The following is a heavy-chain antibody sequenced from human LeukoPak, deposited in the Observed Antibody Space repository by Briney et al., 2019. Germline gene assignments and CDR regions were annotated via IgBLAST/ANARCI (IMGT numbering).Heavy chain of an antibody. Sequence: AGGSLRLSCAASGFTFDDYAMHWVRQAPGKGLEWVSGISWNSGSIGYADSVKGRFTSSRDNAKNSLYLQMNSLRAEDTALYYCAKDTATVTNYFDYWGQGTLVTVSS. CDR3: AKDTATVTNYFDY. D-gene: IGHD4-17*01. CDR2: ISWNSGSI. CDR1: GFTFDDYA. V-gene: IGHV3-9*01. J-gene: IGHJ4*02.